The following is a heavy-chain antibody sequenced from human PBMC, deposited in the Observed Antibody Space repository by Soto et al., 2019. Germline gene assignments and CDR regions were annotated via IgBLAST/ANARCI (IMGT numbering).Heavy chain of an antibody. CDR1: GFTFSSYG. V-gene: IGHV3-33*01. Sequence: QVQLVESGGGVVQPGRSLRLSCAASGFTFSSYGMHWVRQAPGKGLEWVAVIWYDGSNKYYADSVKGRFTISRDNSKNTLYLQMNSLRAEDTAVYYCARPHYDFWSGYVYYYYMDVWGKGTTVTVSS. J-gene: IGHJ6*03. D-gene: IGHD3-3*01. CDR2: IWYDGSNK. CDR3: ARPHYDFWSGYVYYYYMDV.